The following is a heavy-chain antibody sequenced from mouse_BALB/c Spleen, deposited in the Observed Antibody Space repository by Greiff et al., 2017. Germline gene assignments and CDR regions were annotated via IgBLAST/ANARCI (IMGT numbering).Heavy chain of an antibody. CDR2: INPYNDGT. CDR3: ARLIRRSYWYFDV. J-gene: IGHJ1*01. CDR1: GYTFTSYV. V-gene: IGHV1-14*01. D-gene: IGHD1-1*01. Sequence: VQLQQSGPELVKPGASVKMSCKASGYTFTSYVMHWVKQKPGQGLEWIGYINPYNDGTKYNEKFKGKATLTSDKSSSTAYMELSSLTSEDSAVYYCARLIRRSYWYFDVWGAGTTVTVSS.